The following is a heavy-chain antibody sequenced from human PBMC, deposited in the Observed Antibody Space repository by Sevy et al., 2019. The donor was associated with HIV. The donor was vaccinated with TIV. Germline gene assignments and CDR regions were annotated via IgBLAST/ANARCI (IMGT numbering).Heavy chain of an antibody. CDR1: GYTFTSYD. CDR3: ARGDCSGGNCYWGFDY. V-gene: IGHV1-8*01. J-gene: IGHJ4*02. CDR2: MNPTSGNT. Sequence: ASVKVSCEASGYTFTSYDINWVRQATEQGLEWMGWMNPTSGNTVYAQNFQGRVTFTRDASIDTAYMELSSLRSEDTAVYYCARGDCSGGNCYWGFDYWGQGTLVTVSS. D-gene: IGHD2-15*01.